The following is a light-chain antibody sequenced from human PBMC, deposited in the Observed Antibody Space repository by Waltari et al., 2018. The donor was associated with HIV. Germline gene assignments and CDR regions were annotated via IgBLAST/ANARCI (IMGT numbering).Light chain of an antibody. CDR3: QQTNSLPIT. J-gene: IGKJ5*01. CDR2: GAS. Sequence: IQMTQFPSSVSASVGDRVTMTCRATQGIANWVAWYRQKPGKAPKLLIHGASILQEGVPARFSGSGSGTFFTLTINSLQPEDFATYFCQQTNSLPITFGQGTRL. CDR1: QGIANW. V-gene: IGKV1D-12*01.